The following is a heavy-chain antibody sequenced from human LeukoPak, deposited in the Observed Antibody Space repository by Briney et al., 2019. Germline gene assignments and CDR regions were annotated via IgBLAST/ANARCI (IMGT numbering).Heavy chain of an antibody. CDR2: ISWHSGSI. Sequence: GGSLRLFCAAAGFTFDDYAMHWVRRAPGKGLEWVSGISWHSGSIGYADSVKGRFTISRDNAKNSLYLQMNSVRAEDTALYYCAKDMGGYCSSTSCYTPFDYWGQGTLVTVSS. CDR1: GFTFDDYA. CDR3: AKDMGGYCSSTSCYTPFDY. D-gene: IGHD2-2*02. J-gene: IGHJ4*02. V-gene: IGHV3-9*01.